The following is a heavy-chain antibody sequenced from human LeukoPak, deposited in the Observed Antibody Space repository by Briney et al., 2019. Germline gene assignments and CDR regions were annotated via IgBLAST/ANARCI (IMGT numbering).Heavy chain of an antibody. CDR3: TRHPADSSGSGGVCY. CDR1: GFTFSSSA. Sequence: GGSLRLSCAASGFTFSSSAMHWVRQAPGKGLEWVGRIRSKVNSYTTAYAASVKVSFTISRDDSKNTAYLQMSSLKTEDTAVYDCTRHPADSSGSGGVCYWGQGTLVTVSS. CDR2: IRSKVNSYTT. V-gene: IGHV3-73*01. J-gene: IGHJ4*02. D-gene: IGHD3-22*01.